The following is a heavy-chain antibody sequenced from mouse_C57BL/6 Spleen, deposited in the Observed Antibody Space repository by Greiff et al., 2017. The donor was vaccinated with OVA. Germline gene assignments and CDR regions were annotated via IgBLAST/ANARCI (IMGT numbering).Heavy chain of an antibody. CDR1: GFTFSDYG. Sequence: EVQVVESGGGLVKPGGSLKLSCAASGFTFSDYGMHWVRQAPEKGLEWVAYISSGSSTIYYADTVKGRFTISRDNAKNTLFLQMTRLRSEDTAMYYCARKDYGSSSYYAMDYWGQGTSVTVSS. D-gene: IGHD1-1*01. CDR2: ISSGSSTI. J-gene: IGHJ4*01. V-gene: IGHV5-17*01. CDR3: ARKDYGSSSYYAMDY.